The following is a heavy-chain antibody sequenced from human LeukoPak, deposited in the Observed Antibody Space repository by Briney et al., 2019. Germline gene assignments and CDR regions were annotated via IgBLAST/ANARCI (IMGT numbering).Heavy chain of an antibody. CDR3: ARVKVISGYWYFDY. V-gene: IGHV3-20*04. J-gene: IGHJ4*02. CDR2: FNWNGGST. D-gene: IGHD5-18*01. Sequence: RPGGSLRLSCAASGFTFDDYGMNWVREAPGGGLEWVSGFNWNGGSTGYADSVKGRFTLSRDNAKNSLYLQMNRVRAEDTALYYCARVKVISGYWYFDYWGQGTLVTVSS. CDR1: GFTFDDYG.